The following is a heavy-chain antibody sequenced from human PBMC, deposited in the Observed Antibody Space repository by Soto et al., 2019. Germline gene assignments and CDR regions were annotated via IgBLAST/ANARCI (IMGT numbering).Heavy chain of an antibody. CDR3: AKNWGIAASRAAFDI. D-gene: IGHD6-13*01. CDR1: AFTFTGYP. CDR2: INSGGGSR. V-gene: IGHV3-23*01. J-gene: IGHJ3*02. Sequence: PGRSIRLPCVDSAFTFTGYPISGIRQAPGKGLEWVSTINSGGGSRDYSDSVRGPFTISRDYSKKTLNLQMNSLRAEDTAVYYCAKNWGIAASRAAFDIWGHGTLVTVSS.